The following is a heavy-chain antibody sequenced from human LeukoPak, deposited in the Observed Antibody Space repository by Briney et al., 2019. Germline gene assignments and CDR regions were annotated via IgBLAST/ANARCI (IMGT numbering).Heavy chain of an antibody. CDR1: GGSVSSYY. CDR3: ARRAATVTTRLPLYYYYYMDV. D-gene: IGHD4-11*01. J-gene: IGHJ6*03. Sequence: SETLSLTCTVSGGSVSSYYWSWIRQPPGKGLEWIGYMYYSGSTNYNPSLKSRVTISVDTSKNQFSLKLSSVTAADTAVYYCARRAATVTTRLPLYYYYYMDVWGKGTTVTVSS. CDR2: MYYSGST. V-gene: IGHV4-59*02.